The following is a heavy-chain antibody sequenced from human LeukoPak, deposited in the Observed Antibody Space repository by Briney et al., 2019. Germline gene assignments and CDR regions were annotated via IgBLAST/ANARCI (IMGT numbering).Heavy chain of an antibody. CDR3: ARLLGSVSFSDV. CDR1: GYSITSGYH. V-gene: IGHV4-38-2*02. J-gene: IGHJ4*02. D-gene: IGHD3-10*01. CDR2: MYHSGNI. Sequence: PSETLSLTCIVSGYSITSGYHWGCIRPTPGKGLEWIGTMYHSGNINYNPSLKSRVTVSVDTSKNQCSLKLDSVTAADTAVFYCARLLGSVSFSDVWSRGILVTVSS.